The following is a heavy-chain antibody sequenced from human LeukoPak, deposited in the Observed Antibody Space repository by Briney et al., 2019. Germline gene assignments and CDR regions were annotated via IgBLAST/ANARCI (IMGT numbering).Heavy chain of an antibody. D-gene: IGHD5-12*01. CDR3: ARTWLHEH. J-gene: IGHJ4*02. Sequence: GGSLRLSCVASGFTFSNHWMGWVRQAPGKGLEWVANIKQDGSEKYYVDSVKGRITISRDNAKSSLFLQMNSLRAEDTGVYYCARTWLHEHWGQGTLVTVSS. V-gene: IGHV3-7*04. CDR2: IKQDGSEK. CDR1: GFTFSNHW.